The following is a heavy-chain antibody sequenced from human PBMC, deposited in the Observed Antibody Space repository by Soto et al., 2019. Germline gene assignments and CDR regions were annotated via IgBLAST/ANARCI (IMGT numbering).Heavy chain of an antibody. CDR2: IYQSGST. CDR3: ATQSYSNSGAYYYYAMDV. CDR1: GGSISSGGYS. D-gene: IGHD4-4*01. V-gene: IGHV4-30-2*01. J-gene: IGHJ6*02. Sequence: PSETLSLTCAVSGGSISSGGYSWSWVRQPPGKGLEWIGYIYQSGSTYYNPSLKSRVTISVDRSRNQFSLKLSSVTAADTAVYFCATQSYSNSGAYYYYAMDVWGQGTTVTVSS.